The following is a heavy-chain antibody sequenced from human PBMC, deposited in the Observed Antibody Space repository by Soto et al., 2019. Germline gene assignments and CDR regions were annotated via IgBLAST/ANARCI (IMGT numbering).Heavy chain of an antibody. V-gene: IGHV6-1*01. D-gene: IGHD3-16*01. CDR3: AGDFGLNV. Sequence: SQTLSLTCAISGDSVSNSRAAWNWIRDSPSRGLEWLGRTYYSSKWYYDYAVSVQSRITISPDTSKNQFSLQLGSVTPEDTAVYYCAGDFGLNVWGPRTTVDV. J-gene: IGHJ6*01. CDR1: GDSVSNSRAA. CDR2: TYYSSKWYY.